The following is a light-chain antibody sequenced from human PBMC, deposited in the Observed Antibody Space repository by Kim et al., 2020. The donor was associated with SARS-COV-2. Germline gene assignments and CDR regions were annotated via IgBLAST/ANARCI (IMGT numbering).Light chain of an antibody. V-gene: IGKV3D-7*01. J-gene: IGKJ2*01. Sequence: GQRVTLSCRASQSVSSSYLTGYQQKPGQAPRLLIYGASTRATGIPARFSGSGSGTDFTLTISSLQPEDFAVYYCQQDYNLPMYTFGQGTKLEI. CDR3: QQDYNLPMYT. CDR2: GAS. CDR1: QSVSSSY.